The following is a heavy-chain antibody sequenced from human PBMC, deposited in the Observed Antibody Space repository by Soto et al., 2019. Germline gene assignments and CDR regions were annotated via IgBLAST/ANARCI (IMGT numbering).Heavy chain of an antibody. CDR2: IYYNGNI. V-gene: IGHV4-59*01. J-gene: IGHJ4*02. D-gene: IGHD3-10*01. CDR1: GGSITSYY. Sequence: QVQLQESGPGLVKPLETLSLTCTVPGGSITSYYWSWVRQPPGKGLEWIGDIYYNGNINYNPSLKSLLTISLDTSKNQFSLRLSSVTAADTAVYYCATGRVYFGSEYWGQGTLVTVSS. CDR3: ATGRVYFGSEY.